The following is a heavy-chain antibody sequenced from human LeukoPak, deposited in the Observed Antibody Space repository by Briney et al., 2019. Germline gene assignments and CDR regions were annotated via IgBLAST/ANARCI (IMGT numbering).Heavy chain of an antibody. V-gene: IGHV4-34*01. CDR2: INHDRSI. Sequence: SETLSLTCTVYGGSFSSYYWSWIRQPPGKGLEWVGQINHDRSINYNPSLKSRVTVSVDTSKNQFSLKLNSVTAADTAVYYCARGLYFDYWGQGTLVTVSS. J-gene: IGHJ4*02. CDR1: GGSFSSYY. CDR3: ARGLYFDY.